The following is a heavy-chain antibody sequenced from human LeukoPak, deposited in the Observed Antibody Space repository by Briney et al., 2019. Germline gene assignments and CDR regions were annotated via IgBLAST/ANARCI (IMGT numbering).Heavy chain of an antibody. Sequence: ASVKVSCKASGYTFISYGISWVRQAPGQGLEWMGWISTDNGKTNYAQKVQGRVTMTTDTSTSTVYMELRSLRSDDTAGNYCVRDYYESRVFWHDFFDFWGKGKMVTVSS. J-gene: IGHJ3*01. CDR3: VRDYYESRVFWHDFFDF. CDR1: GYTFISYG. CDR2: ISTDNGKT. D-gene: IGHD3-22*01. V-gene: IGHV1-18*01.